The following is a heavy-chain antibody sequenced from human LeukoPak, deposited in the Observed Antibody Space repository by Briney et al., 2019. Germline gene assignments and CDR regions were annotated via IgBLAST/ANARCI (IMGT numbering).Heavy chain of an antibody. V-gene: IGHV3-15*05. Sequence: GGSLRLSCAVSGFSFSNNWMSWVRQAPGKGLEWVGRIKRKIDGGTTDYAAPVKGGFTISRDDSKNTLYLQMNSLETDDTAVYFCTTDPPGAYWGQGTLVAVSS. J-gene: IGHJ4*02. CDR3: TTDPPGAY. CDR1: GFSFSNNW. D-gene: IGHD1-26*01. CDR2: IKRKIDGGTT.